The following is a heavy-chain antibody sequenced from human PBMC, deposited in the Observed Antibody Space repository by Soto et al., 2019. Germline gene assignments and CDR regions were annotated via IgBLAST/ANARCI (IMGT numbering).Heavy chain of an antibody. Sequence: SVKVSCKASGGTFSSYAISWVRQAPGQGLEWMGGIIPIFGTANYAQKFQGRVTITADESTSTAYMELSSLRSEDTAVYYCASGFWSGFSSYYYGMDVWGQGTTVTVSS. CDR3: ASGFWSGFSSYYYGMDV. D-gene: IGHD3-3*01. CDR2: IIPIFGTA. V-gene: IGHV1-69*13. J-gene: IGHJ6*02. CDR1: GGTFSSYA.